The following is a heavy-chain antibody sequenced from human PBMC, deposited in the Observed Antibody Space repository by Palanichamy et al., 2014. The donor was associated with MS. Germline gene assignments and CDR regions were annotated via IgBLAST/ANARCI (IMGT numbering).Heavy chain of an antibody. D-gene: IGHD3-16*01. CDR1: GGSISRSSYY. V-gene: IGHV4-39*01. J-gene: IGHJ4*02. CDR3: ARLSDFVWGTIDY. Sequence: QLLLQESGPGLVKPSETLSLTCNVSGGSISRSSYYWGWVRQTPGKGLEWIGSVWPSGSAYYNPSLRSRVTISVDTSKNQFSLKLNSVTAADTAVFYCARLSDFVWGTIDYWGQGTRVTVSS. CDR2: VWPSGSA.